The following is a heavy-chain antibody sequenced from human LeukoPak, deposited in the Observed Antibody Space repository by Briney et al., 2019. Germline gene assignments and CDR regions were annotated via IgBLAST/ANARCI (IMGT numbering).Heavy chain of an antibody. J-gene: IGHJ4*02. CDR3: ARFIPCGGDCYYFDY. Sequence: ASVKVSCKASGYTFTNYYMNWVRQAPGQGLQWMGLINPSVGMTTYAQKFQGRVTMTRDTSTSTVYMELSSLRSEDTAVYDCARFIPCGGDCYYFDYWGRGVLVTVSS. CDR2: INPSVGMT. CDR1: GYTFTNYY. V-gene: IGHV1-46*01. D-gene: IGHD2-21*02.